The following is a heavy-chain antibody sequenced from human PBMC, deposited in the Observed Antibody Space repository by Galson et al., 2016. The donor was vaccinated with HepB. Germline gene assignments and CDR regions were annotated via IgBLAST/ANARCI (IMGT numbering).Heavy chain of an antibody. J-gene: IGHJ3*02. V-gene: IGHV3-23*01. CDR1: GFTFKTHG. CDR3: AKDPNYYDSSGYIWGAFDI. Sequence: SLRLSCAASGFTFKTHGLMWVRQAPGKGLEWVSTICGGCDDIHYADSVKDRFIISRDNSKNTLSLQMNSLRAEDTAVYYCAKDPNYYDSSGYIWGAFDIWGQGTMVTVSS. CDR2: ICGGCDDI. D-gene: IGHD3-22*01.